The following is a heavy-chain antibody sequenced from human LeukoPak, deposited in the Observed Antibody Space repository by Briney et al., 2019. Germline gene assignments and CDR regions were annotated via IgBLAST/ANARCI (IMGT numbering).Heavy chain of an antibody. V-gene: IGHV1-46*01. D-gene: IGHD6-19*01. Sequence: ASVKVSCKASGYIFTNYYMHWVRQAPGQGLEWMGIINPSGGSTSYAQKFQGRVTMTRDTSTSTVYMELSSLRSEDTAVYYCARVGGWYSVVDYWGQGTLVTVSS. CDR3: ARVGGWYSVVDY. CDR1: GYIFTNYY. CDR2: INPSGGST. J-gene: IGHJ4*02.